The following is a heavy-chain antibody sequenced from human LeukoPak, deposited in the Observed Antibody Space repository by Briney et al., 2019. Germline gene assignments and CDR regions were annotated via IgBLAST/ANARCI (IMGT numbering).Heavy chain of an antibody. Sequence: GGSLRLSCAASGFTFSDYYMSWFRQAPGKGLEWVSYISSSGSTIFYADSVKGRFTISRENAKNSLYLQMKSLRAEDTAVYYCARRDWYFDLWGRGTLVTVSS. CDR1: GFTFSDYY. J-gene: IGHJ2*01. V-gene: IGHV3-11*04. CDR2: ISSSGSTI. CDR3: ARRDWYFDL.